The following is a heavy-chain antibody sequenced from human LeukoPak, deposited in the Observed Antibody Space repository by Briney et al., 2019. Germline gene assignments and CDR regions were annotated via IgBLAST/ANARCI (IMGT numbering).Heavy chain of an antibody. D-gene: IGHD6-13*01. CDR1: GYTFTSYG. CDR3: ARDFRTPSSSSTNWFDP. J-gene: IGHJ5*02. V-gene: IGHV1-3*03. Sequence: ASVKVSRKASGYTFTSYGISWVRQAPGQGLEWMGWINAGNGNTKYSQEFQGRVTITRDTSASTAYMELSSLRSEDMAVYYCARDFRTPSSSSTNWFDPWGQGTLVTVSS. CDR2: INAGNGNT.